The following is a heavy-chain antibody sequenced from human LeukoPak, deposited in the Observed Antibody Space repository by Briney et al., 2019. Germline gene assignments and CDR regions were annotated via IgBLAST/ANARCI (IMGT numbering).Heavy chain of an antibody. V-gene: IGHV3-30*02. CDR1: GFTFSGYG. Sequence: PGGSLRLSCAASGFTFSGYGMHWVRQAPGKGLEWVTFIRYGGSNHNYADSVKGRFTISRDNFKNTLYLQMNSLRPGDTALYYCAKDLAWGFDYWGQGTLVTVSS. J-gene: IGHJ4*02. D-gene: IGHD7-27*01. CDR2: IRYGGSNH. CDR3: AKDLAWGFDY.